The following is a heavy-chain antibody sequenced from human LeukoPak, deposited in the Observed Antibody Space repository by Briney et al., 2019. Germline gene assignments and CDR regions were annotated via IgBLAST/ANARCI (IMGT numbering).Heavy chain of an antibody. CDR2: IRSKPNNYAT. CDR3: ARMYYDYVWGSLGAFDI. D-gene: IGHD3-16*01. Sequence: GGSLRLSCAASGFTFSGSAMHWVRQASGKGLEWVGRIRSKPNNYATEYAASVKGRFTISRDDSKNTTYLQMNSLRAEDTAVYYCARMYYDYVWGSLGAFDIWGQGTMVTVSS. CDR1: GFTFSGSA. V-gene: IGHV3-73*01. J-gene: IGHJ3*02.